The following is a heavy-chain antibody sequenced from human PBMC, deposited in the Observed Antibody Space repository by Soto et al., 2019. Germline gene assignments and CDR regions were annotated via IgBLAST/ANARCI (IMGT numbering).Heavy chain of an antibody. D-gene: IGHD4-4*01. CDR1: GGSISSGGYS. J-gene: IGHJ4*02. CDR3: ASPSNYVWFDY. V-gene: IGHV4-30-2*01. Sequence: SETLSLTGAVSGGSISSGGYSWSWIRQPPGKGLEWIGYIYHSGSTYYNPSLKSRVTISVDRSKNQFSLKLSSVTAADTAVYYCASPSNYVWFDYWGQGTLVTVSS. CDR2: IYHSGST.